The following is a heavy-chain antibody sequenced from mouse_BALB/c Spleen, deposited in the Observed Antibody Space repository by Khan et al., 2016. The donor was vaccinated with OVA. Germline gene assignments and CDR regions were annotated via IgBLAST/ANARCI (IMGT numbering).Heavy chain of an antibody. D-gene: IGHD2-2*01. J-gene: IGHJ3*01. CDR3: ARGSGYDRFAY. CDR1: GYTFTAYA. CDR2: ISTYYGNT. Sequence: QVQLQQSGPELVRPGVSVKISCKGSGYTFTAYAMHWVKQSHAKSLEWIGVISTYYGNTDYNQKFKGKATMTVDKSSNTAYMELARFTSEDSAIYYCARGSGYDRFAYWGQGTLVTVSA. V-gene: IGHV1S137*01.